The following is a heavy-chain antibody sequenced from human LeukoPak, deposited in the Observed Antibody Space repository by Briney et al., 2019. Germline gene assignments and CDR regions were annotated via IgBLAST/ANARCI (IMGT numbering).Heavy chain of an antibody. J-gene: IGHJ4*02. D-gene: IGHD3-22*01. CDR3: ARGKYDSSGYPLLGLDY. CDR2: IYYSGST. Sequence: SETLSLTCTVSGGSISSSSYYWGWIRQPPGKGLEWIGSIYYSGSTYYNPSLKSRVTISVDTSKNQFSLKLSSVTAADTAVYYCARGKYDSSGYPLLGLDYWGQGTLVTVSS. CDR1: GGSISSSSYY. V-gene: IGHV4-39*07.